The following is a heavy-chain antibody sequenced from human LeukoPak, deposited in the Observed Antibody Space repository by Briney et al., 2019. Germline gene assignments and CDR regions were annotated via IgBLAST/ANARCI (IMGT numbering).Heavy chain of an antibody. J-gene: IGHJ6*03. Sequence: ESLTLSCTASGFTFSSCWFSWGCQGPRKGLEWVANIKQDGSEKYYVDSVKSRFTISTDNAKNSLYLQMNSLRAEDTAVYYCARPSVGYDFWSGYLGPWYYYYMDVWGKGTTVTVSS. D-gene: IGHD3-3*01. CDR1: GFTFSSCW. CDR2: IKQDGSEK. V-gene: IGHV3-7*01. CDR3: ARPSVGYDFWSGYLGPWYYYYMDV.